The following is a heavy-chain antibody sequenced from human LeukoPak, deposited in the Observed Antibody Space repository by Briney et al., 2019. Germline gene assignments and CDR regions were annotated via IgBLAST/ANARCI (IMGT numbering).Heavy chain of an antibody. CDR1: GFTFSSYS. CDR2: ISSSSSYI. V-gene: IGHV3-21*01. D-gene: IGHD3-16*02. J-gene: IGHJ4*02. CDR3: ARDNKDYDYVWGSYRATTKNDY. Sequence: GGSLRLSCAASGFTFSSYSMNWVRQAPGKGLEWFSSISSSSSYIYYADSVKGRFTISRDNAKNSLYLQMNSLRAEDTAVYYCARDNKDYDYVWGSYRATTKNDYWGQGTLVTVSS.